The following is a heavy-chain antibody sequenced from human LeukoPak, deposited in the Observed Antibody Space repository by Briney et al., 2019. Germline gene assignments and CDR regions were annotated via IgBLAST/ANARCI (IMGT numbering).Heavy chain of an antibody. Sequence: ASMKVSCRTSGYTFTGYYMHWGRQAPGQGLEWTGWINPNSGGTNYAQKFQGRVTLTSDTSISTAYMELSRLTSDDTAMYYCAKSRTYTGYDAFDNWGPGTLVTVSS. D-gene: IGHD5-12*01. V-gene: IGHV1-2*02. CDR3: AKSRTYTGYDAFDN. J-gene: IGHJ4*02. CDR1: GYTFTGYY. CDR2: INPNSGGT.